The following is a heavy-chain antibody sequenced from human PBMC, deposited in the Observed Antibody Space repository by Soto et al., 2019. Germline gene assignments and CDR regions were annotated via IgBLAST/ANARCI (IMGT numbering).Heavy chain of an antibody. D-gene: IGHD2-8*01. V-gene: IGHV3-23*01. CDR2: ISVGGDGT. J-gene: IGHJ3*01. Sequence: EVQLLESGGGLVRPGGSLRLSCAASGFTFYNYAMNWVRQAPGKGLEWVSTISVGGDGTYYADSVKGRFTISRDNSRNTVYLQMNSLRAEDTAVYYCAKKGLGSLATYCTTGDCHYAFDVWGQGTLVTVSS. CDR1: GFTFYNYA. CDR3: AKKGLGSLATYCTTGDCHYAFDV.